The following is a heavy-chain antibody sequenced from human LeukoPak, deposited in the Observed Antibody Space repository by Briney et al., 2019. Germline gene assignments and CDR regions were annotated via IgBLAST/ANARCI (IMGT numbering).Heavy chain of an antibody. D-gene: IGHD1-26*01. CDR2: TYYRSKWSN. CDR3: ARMVGGAPDY. Sequence: SHPVSLTCAIYGDRVPNNTAAWNWLRQSPSRALEWIGRTYYRSKWSNNYAISLKSRISVTPDTSKNQFSLQSISVTPEDTAVYYCARMVGGAPDYWGQGTLVTVSS. CDR1: GDRVPNNTAA. J-gene: IGHJ4*02. V-gene: IGHV6-1*01.